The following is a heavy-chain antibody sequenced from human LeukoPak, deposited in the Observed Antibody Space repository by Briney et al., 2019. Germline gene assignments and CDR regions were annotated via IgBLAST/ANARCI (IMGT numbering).Heavy chain of an antibody. CDR3: ARDGGTVVVAAMDY. Sequence: SEALSLTCTVSGYSISSGYYWGWIRQPPGKGLEWIGSIYYSGSTYYNPSLKSRVTISVDTSKNQFSLKLSSVTAADTAVYYCARDGGTVVVAAMDYWGQGTLVTVSS. CDR2: IYYSGST. CDR1: GYSISSGYY. D-gene: IGHD2-15*01. V-gene: IGHV4-38-2*02. J-gene: IGHJ4*02.